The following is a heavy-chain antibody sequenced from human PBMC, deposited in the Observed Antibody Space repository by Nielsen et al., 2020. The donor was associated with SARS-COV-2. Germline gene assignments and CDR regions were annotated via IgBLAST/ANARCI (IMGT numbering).Heavy chain of an antibody. V-gene: IGHV1-46*01. D-gene: IGHD3-3*01. CDR2: INPTNGGT. CDR3: ARGTTFGVVLIDY. Sequence: ASVKVSCKASGYTFTNNYMHWVRQAPGQGLEWMGLINPTNGGTTYAQKFQGRVTMTRDTSTSTVYMELSSLRSDDTAVYYCARGTTFGVVLIDYWGQGTLVTVSS. J-gene: IGHJ4*02. CDR1: GYTFTNNY.